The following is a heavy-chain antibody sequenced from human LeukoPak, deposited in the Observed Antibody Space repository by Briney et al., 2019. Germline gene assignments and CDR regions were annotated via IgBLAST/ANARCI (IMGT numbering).Heavy chain of an antibody. J-gene: IGHJ4*02. Sequence: GGSLRLSCAASGFTFSSYAMHWVRQAPGKGLEGGAVISYDGRNKYYADSVKGRFTNSRDNSKNTLYLQMNSLRAEDTAVYYCARSPKSSIAVAGTFYWGQGTLVTVSS. D-gene: IGHD6-19*01. CDR1: GFTFSSYA. V-gene: IGHV3-30*01. CDR2: ISYDGRNK. CDR3: ARSPKSSIAVAGTFY.